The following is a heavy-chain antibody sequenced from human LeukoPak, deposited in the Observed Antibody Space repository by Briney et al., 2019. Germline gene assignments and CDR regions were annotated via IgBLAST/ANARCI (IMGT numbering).Heavy chain of an antibody. D-gene: IGHD2-2*01. Sequence: SETLSLTCTVSGGSISSGSYYWSWIRQPAGKGLEWIGRIYTSGSTNYNPSLKSRVTISVDTSKNQFSLKLSSVTAADTAVYYCARGLGYCSSTSCYVLYLDYWGQGTLVTVSS. V-gene: IGHV4-61*02. CDR2: IYTSGST. J-gene: IGHJ4*02. CDR1: GGSISSGSYY. CDR3: ARGLGYCSSTSCYVLYLDY.